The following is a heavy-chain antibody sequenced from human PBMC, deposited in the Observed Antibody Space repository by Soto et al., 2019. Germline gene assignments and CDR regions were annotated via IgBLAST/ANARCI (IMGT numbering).Heavy chain of an antibody. CDR3: ARNLISSSLYRGINYYYVMDV. J-gene: IGHJ6*02. V-gene: IGHV6-1*01. D-gene: IGHD6-13*01. CDR2: TYYRSKWYN. CDR1: GDSVSSNSAA. Sequence: PSQTLSLTCAISGDSVSSNSAAWNWIRQSPSRGLEWLGRTYYRSKWYNDYAVSVKSRITINPDTSKNQFSLQLNSVTPEDTAVYYCARNLISSSLYRGINYYYVMDVWGQGTTLTVSS.